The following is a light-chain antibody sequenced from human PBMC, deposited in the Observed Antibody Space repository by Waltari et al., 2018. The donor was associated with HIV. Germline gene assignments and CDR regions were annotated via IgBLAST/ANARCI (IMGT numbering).Light chain of an antibody. J-gene: IGLJ3*02. CDR2: ETN. V-gene: IGLV6-57*04. Sequence: FMLTQPHSVSESPGKTVIISCTRNSGSGSIINNFVQWYQQRPGSAPAAIIYETNKRRPGVPDRFSGSIDISSNSAFLTISGLQSEDEADYYCQSFDVIYLSWVFGGGTKLTVL. CDR1: SGSIINNF. CDR3: QSFDVIYLSWV.